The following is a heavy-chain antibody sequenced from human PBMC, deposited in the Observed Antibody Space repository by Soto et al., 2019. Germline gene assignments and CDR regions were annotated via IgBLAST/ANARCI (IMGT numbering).Heavy chain of an antibody. CDR3: ALGGATSSVDY. CDR2: IYYSGST. CDR1: GYSISSSNW. V-gene: IGHV4-28*01. Sequence: QVQLQESGPGLVKPSDTLSLTCAVSGYSISSSNWWGWIRQPPGKGLEWIGYIYYSGSTYYNPSLKSXXTXSXATSKNQFSLKLSSVTAVDTAVYYCALGGATSSVDYWGQGTLVTVSS. J-gene: IGHJ4*02. D-gene: IGHD1-26*01.